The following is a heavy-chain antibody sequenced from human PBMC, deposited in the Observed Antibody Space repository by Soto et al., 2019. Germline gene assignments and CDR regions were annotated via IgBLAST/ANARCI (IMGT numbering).Heavy chain of an antibody. CDR1: GGSVVSYY. CDR2: IYYSGIT. V-gene: IGHV4-59*02. D-gene: IGHD6-19*01. Sequence: KFSETLSLTCTVSGGSVVSYYWSWIRQPPGKGLEWIGYIYYSGITDYNPSLKSRVTISVDTSKNQFSLKLSSVTAADTAVYYCAREGAVAGSFDYWGQGALVTVSS. J-gene: IGHJ4*02. CDR3: AREGAVAGSFDY.